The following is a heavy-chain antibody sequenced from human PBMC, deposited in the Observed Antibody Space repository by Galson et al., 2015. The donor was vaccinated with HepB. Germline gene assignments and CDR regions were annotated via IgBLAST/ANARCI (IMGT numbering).Heavy chain of an antibody. J-gene: IGHJ4*02. V-gene: IGHV2-70*01. Sequence: PALVKPTQTLTLTCTFSGFSLSTSGMCVSWIRQPPGKALEWLALIDWDDDKYYSTSLKTRLTISKDTSKNQVVLTMTNMDPVDTATYYCARMAYDSSGYCLDYWGQGTLVTVSS. CDR1: GFSLSTSGMC. CDR2: IDWDDDK. CDR3: ARMAYDSSGYCLDY. D-gene: IGHD3-22*01.